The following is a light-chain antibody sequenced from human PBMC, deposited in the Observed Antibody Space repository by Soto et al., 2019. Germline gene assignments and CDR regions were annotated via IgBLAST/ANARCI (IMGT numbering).Light chain of an antibody. V-gene: IGLV2-14*03. J-gene: IGLJ1*01. CDR1: ISDVGGYNY. Sequence: QSALTQPASVSGSPGQSITISCTGTISDVGGYNYVSWYQQLPGKAPKLIIYDVSNRPSGVSNRFSASKSANAASLTISGLQAEDEADYYCSSYTSSTTLYVFGSGTKATVL. CDR3: SSYTSSTTLYV. CDR2: DVS.